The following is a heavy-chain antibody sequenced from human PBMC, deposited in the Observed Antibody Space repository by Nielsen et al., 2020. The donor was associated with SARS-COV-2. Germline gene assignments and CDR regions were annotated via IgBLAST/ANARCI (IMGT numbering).Heavy chain of an antibody. CDR2: IIPIFGTA. Sequence: SVKVSCKASGGTFSSYAISWVRQAPGQGLEWMGGIIPIFGTANYAQKFQGRVTITADESTSTAYMELSSLRSEDTAVYYCARIVGTDIVVVPAAIQDAFDIWGQGTMVTVSS. V-gene: IGHV1-69*13. CDR3: ARIVGTDIVVVPAAIQDAFDI. D-gene: IGHD2-2*02. J-gene: IGHJ3*02. CDR1: GGTFSSYA.